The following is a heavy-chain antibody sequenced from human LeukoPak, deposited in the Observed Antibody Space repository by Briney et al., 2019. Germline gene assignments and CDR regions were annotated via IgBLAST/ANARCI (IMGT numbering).Heavy chain of an antibody. V-gene: IGHV3-23*01. J-gene: IGHJ4*02. Sequence: PGGSLRLSCAASGFTFNNYAMNWVRQAPGKGLEWVSSISGGGETTYYADSAKGRFTISRDNSQNTLYLQMNSLRAEDTAVYYCARDYADDVGYFFFDYWVQGTLGTVSS. D-gene: IGHD4-17*01. CDR1: GFTFNNYA. CDR3: ARDYADDVGYFFFDY. CDR2: ISGGGETT.